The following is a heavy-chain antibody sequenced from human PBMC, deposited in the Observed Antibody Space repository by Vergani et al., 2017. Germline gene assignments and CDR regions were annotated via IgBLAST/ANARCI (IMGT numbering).Heavy chain of an antibody. V-gene: IGHV4-61*02. J-gene: IGHJ4*02. CDR3: ARVADVDTAMVGFDY. D-gene: IGHD5-18*01. CDR2: IYTSGST. Sequence: QVQLQESGPGLVKPSQTLSLTCTVSGGSISSGSYYWSWIRQPAGKGLEWIGRIYTSGSTNYNPSLKSRVTISVDTSKNQFSLKLSSVTAADTAVYYCARVADVDTAMVGFDYWGQGTLVTVSS. CDR1: GGSISSGSYY.